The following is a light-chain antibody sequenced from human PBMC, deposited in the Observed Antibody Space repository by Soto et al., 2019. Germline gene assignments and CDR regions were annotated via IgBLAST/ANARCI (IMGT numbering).Light chain of an antibody. CDR1: QSVSNN. CDR3: QQYQNLWT. J-gene: IGKJ1*01. CDR2: GAF. Sequence: EIVMTQSPATLSLSPGERASLSCRTSQSVSNNLAWYQQKPGQAPRLLIYGAFTRATDIPARFSGSGSGTDFTLTITSLQSEDFALYYCQQYQNLWTFGQGTKVDIK. V-gene: IGKV3D-15*01.